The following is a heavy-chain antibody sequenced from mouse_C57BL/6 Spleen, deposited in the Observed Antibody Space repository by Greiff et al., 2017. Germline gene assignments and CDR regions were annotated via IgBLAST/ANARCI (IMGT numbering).Heavy chain of an antibody. CDR1: GYTFTSYW. CDR3: AGDYDGFAY. V-gene: IGHV1-5*01. CDR2: IYPGNSDT. Sequence: EVKLVESGPVLARPGASVKMSCKTSGYTFTSYWMHWVKQRPGQGLEWIGAIYPGNSDTSYNQKFKGKAKLTAVTSASTAYMELSSRTIEDSAVYGCAGDYDGFAYWGQGTLVTVSA. D-gene: IGHD2-4*01. J-gene: IGHJ3*01.